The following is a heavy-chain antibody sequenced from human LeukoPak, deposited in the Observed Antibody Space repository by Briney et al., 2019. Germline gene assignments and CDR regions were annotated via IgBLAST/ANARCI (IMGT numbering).Heavy chain of an antibody. V-gene: IGHV4-34*01. CDR1: GGSFSGYY. Sequence: SETLSLTCAVYGGSFSGYYWSWIRQPPGKGLEWIGEINHSGSTNYNPSLKSRVTISVDTSKNQFSLKLSSVTAADTAVYYCARGRWRGDSSGPLGYFQHWGQGTLVTVSS. CDR2: INHSGST. J-gene: IGHJ1*01. CDR3: ARGRWRGDSSGPLGYFQH. D-gene: IGHD3-22*01.